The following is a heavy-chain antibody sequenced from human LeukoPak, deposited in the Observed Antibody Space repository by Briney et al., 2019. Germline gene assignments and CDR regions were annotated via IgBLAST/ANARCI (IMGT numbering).Heavy chain of an antibody. CDR2: ISWNSGSI. D-gene: IGHD1-26*01. Sequence: GGSLRLSCAASGFTFDDYAMHWVRQAPGKGLEWVSGISWNSGSIGYADSVKGRFTISRDNAKNSLYLQMNSLRAEVMALYYCAKGNGIENWGQGTLVTVSS. CDR1: GFTFDDYA. V-gene: IGHV3-9*03. CDR3: AKGNGIEN. J-gene: IGHJ4*02.